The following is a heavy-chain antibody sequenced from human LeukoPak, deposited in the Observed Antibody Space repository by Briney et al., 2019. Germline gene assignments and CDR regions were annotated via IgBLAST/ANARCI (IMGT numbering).Heavy chain of an antibody. D-gene: IGHD2-21*02. CDR2: IGRFGDSI. V-gene: IGHV3-11*01. CDR1: GFTYTDYF. J-gene: IGHJ4*02. Sequence: PGGSLRLSCAASGFTYTDYFMGWIRQAPGEGLEWVSYIGRFGDSIHYADSVKGRFTISRDNAKNSLYLQMNFLRAEDTAVYFCARVRRGGDSRYFDYWGQGALVTVSS. CDR3: ARVRRGGDSRYFDY.